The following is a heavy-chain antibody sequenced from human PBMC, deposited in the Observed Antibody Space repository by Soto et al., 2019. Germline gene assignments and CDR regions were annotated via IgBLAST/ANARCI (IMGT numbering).Heavy chain of an antibody. CDR2: ISGSGGST. V-gene: IGHV3-23*01. CDR3: AYHRGGSLYYLFDY. CDR1: GFTFSSYA. D-gene: IGHD3-10*01. Sequence: EVQLLESGGGLVQPGGSLRLSCAASGFTFSSYAMSWVRQAPGKGLEWVSAISGSGGSTYYADSVKGRFTISRDNAKNTLYLQMNSLRAEDTAVYYCAYHRGGSLYYLFDYWGQGTLVTVSS. J-gene: IGHJ4*02.